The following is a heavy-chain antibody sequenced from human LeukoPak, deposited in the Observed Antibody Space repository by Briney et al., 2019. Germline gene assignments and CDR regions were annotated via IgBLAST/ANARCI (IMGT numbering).Heavy chain of an antibody. CDR2: VNPNSGDT. Sequence: ASVRVSCVASGYFFTGYYIHWVRQAPGQGLESMGWVNPNSGDTSYAQNFQGRVTMTRDTSINTAYMELSRLRSDDTAVYYCATGTITTYNYWGQGTLVTVSS. CDR3: ATGTITTYNY. J-gene: IGHJ4*02. D-gene: IGHD4-11*01. CDR1: GYFFTGYY. V-gene: IGHV1-2*02.